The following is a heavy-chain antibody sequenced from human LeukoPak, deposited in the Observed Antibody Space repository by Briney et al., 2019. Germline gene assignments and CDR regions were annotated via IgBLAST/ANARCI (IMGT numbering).Heavy chain of an antibody. V-gene: IGHV1-8*01. Sequence: ASVKVSCKASGYSFTSYDIKWVRQATGQGLEWMGWMNPNSGNTGYTQNFQGRVAMTRNTSITTAYMELSSLRFEDTAVYYCARGDCKLDYWGQGTLVTVSS. J-gene: IGHJ4*02. D-gene: IGHD3/OR15-3a*01. CDR2: MNPNSGNT. CDR1: GYSFTSYD. CDR3: ARGDCKLDY.